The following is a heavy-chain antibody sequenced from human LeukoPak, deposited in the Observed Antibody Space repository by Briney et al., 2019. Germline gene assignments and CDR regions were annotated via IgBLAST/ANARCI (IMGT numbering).Heavy chain of an antibody. CDR3: ARDLDDGGNSVYYFDD. Sequence: NPSETLSLTCTVSGGSISSGGYYWSWIRQHPGKGLEWIGYIYYSGSTYYNPSLKSRVTISVDTSKNQFSLKLSSLTSADTAMYYCARDLDDGGNSVYYFDDWGQGTLVTVSS. CDR2: IYYSGST. J-gene: IGHJ4*02. D-gene: IGHD4-23*01. CDR1: GGSISSGGYY. V-gene: IGHV4-31*03.